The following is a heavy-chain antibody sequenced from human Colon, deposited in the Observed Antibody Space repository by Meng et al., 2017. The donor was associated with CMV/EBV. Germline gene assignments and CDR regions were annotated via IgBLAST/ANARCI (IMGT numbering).Heavy chain of an antibody. D-gene: IGHD3-10*01. J-gene: IGHJ6*02. Sequence: GESLRLSCAVSGFTFDDFAMHWVRQIPGKGLEWVSLISWDGGTSYYADSVKGRFTISRDNAKNSLYLQMDSLRTEDSALYYCAKNFYGSGSRGYGMDVWGQGTTVTVSS. CDR1: GFTFDDFA. CDR3: AKNFYGSGSRGYGMDV. V-gene: IGHV3-43D*03. CDR2: ISWDGGTS.